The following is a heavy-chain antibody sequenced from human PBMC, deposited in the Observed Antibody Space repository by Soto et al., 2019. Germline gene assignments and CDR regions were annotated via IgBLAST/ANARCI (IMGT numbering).Heavy chain of an antibody. CDR2: AGTDGSST. V-gene: IGHV3-74*01. J-gene: IGHJ2*01. CDR3: ARALYDASGARRRYFDL. Sequence: GGSLRLSCGASGFTFSSYWMHWVRQVPGKGLVWVSRAGTDGSSTNYADSVKGRFTISRDNAKNTLSLQMDSLRAEDTAVYYCARALYDASGARRRYFDLWGRGTLVTVSS. CDR1: GFTFSSYW. D-gene: IGHD3-22*01.